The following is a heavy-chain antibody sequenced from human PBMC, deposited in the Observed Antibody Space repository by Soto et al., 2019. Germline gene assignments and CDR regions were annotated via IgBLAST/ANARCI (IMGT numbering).Heavy chain of an antibody. Sequence: QVQLQESGPGLVKPSQTLSLTCSVSGGSIRSSAYYWSWIRQYPGKGLEWIGYISYSGKTSYNPSLKSRVTMSIDTSKNKFSLRLSSVTAADTAVYYCARDLPYSGLFDYWGQGTLVTVSS. V-gene: IGHV4-31*03. J-gene: IGHJ4*02. CDR3: ARDLPYSGLFDY. D-gene: IGHD5-12*01. CDR1: GGSIRSSAYY. CDR2: ISYSGKT.